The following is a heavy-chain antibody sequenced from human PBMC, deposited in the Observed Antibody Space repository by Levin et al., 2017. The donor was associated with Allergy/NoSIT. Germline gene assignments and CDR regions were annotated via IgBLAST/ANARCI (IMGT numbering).Heavy chain of an antibody. Sequence: PGGSLRLSCQGSGYGFTSYWIGWVRQMPGKGLEWMGVIYPADSYTRYSPSFQGQVTISADKSISTAYLQWSSLKASDTAMYYCATSVGARPPGSDAFDIWGQGTMVTVSS. CDR1: GYGFTSYW. CDR2: IYPADSYT. J-gene: IGHJ3*02. V-gene: IGHV5-51*01. D-gene: IGHD1-26*01. CDR3: ATSVGARPPGSDAFDI.